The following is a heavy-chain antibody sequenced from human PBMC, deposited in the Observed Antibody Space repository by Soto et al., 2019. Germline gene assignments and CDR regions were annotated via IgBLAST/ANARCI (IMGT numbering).Heavy chain of an antibody. D-gene: IGHD2-15*01. V-gene: IGHV4-31*03. J-gene: IGHJ4*02. CDR2: IYYSGST. CDR1: GGSISSGGYY. CDR3: ARETYCSGGSCYFDY. Sequence: SETLSLTCTVSGGSISSGGYYWSWIRQHPGKGLEWIGYIYYSGSTYYNPSLKSRVTISVDTSKNQFSLKLSSVTAADTAVYYCARETYCSGGSCYFDYWGQGILVTVSS.